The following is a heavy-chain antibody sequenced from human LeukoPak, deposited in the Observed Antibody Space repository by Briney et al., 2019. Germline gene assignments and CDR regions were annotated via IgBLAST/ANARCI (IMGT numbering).Heavy chain of an antibody. J-gene: IGHJ4*02. V-gene: IGHV3-21*01. CDR1: GFTFSSYS. D-gene: IGHD6-6*01. Sequence: PGGSLRLSCAASGFTFSSYSMNWVRQAPGKGLEGVSSISSSSSYIYYADSVKGRFTISRDNAKNSLYLQMNSLRAEATAVYYCARRAYSSSFDTGYWGQGTLVTVSS. CDR3: ARRAYSSSFDTGY. CDR2: ISSSSSYI.